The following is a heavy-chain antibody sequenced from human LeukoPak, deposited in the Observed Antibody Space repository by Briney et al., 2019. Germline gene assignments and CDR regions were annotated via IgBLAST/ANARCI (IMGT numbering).Heavy chain of an antibody. CDR1: GFTFSSYG. CDR2: ISYDGSNK. V-gene: IGHV3-30*18. J-gene: IGHJ4*02. CDR3: AKEAREEDFWSGYYRDFFDY. Sequence: GRSLRLSCAASGFTFSSYGMHWVRQAPGKGLEWVAVISYDGSNKYYADSVKGRFTISRDSSKNTLYLQMNSLRAEDTAVYYCAKEAREEDFWSGYYRDFFDYWGQGTLVTVSS. D-gene: IGHD3-3*01.